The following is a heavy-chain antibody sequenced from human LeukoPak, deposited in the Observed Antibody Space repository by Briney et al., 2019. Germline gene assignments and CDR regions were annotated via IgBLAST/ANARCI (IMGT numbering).Heavy chain of an antibody. CDR2: VSVSSTYI. J-gene: IGHJ6*02. CDR1: GFTFSSSA. V-gene: IGHV3-21*01. D-gene: IGHD3-10*01. CDR3: ARESRYYHSGNYVTAMDV. Sequence: GGSLRLSCAASGFTFSSSAMSWVRQVPGKGLEWVAYVSVSSTYIFYADSLKARFTVSRDNAKRSMYLQISGLRVEDTAVYYCARESRYYHSGNYVTAMDVWGQGATVTVSS.